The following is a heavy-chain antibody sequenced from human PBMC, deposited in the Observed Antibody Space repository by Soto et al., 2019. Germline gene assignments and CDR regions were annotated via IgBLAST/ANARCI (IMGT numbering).Heavy chain of an antibody. CDR1: GGSISSGGYY. CDR2: IYYSGST. J-gene: IGHJ4*02. V-gene: IGHV4-31*03. D-gene: IGHD1-20*01. CDR3: ARTISITGTIFDY. Sequence: SSETLSLTCTVSGGSISSGGYYWSWIRQHPGKGLEWIGYIYYSGSTYYNPSLKSRVTISVDTSKNQFSLKLSSVTAADTAVYYCARTISITGTIFDYWGQGTLVTVS.